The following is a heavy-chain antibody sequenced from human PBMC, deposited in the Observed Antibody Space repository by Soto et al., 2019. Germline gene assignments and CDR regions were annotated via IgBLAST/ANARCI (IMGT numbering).Heavy chain of an antibody. V-gene: IGHV3-53*01. D-gene: IGHD3-22*01. CDR3: VGRDRSVRAFDI. CDR2: IYAGGMT. Sequence: GGSLRLSCSASEFSFNSNHRNWGRQAPGKWLEWVSIIYAGGMTYFADSVRGRFTISRDISKNMVYLQMNSLRAEDTAVYYCVGRDRSVRAFDIWGQGTMVTV. CDR1: EFSFNSNH. J-gene: IGHJ3*02.